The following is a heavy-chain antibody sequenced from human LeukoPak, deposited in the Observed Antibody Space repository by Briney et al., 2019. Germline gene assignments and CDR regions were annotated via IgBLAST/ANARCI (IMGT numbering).Heavy chain of an antibody. D-gene: IGHD5-18*01. V-gene: IGHV3-30-3*01. J-gene: IGHJ4*02. CDR1: GFTFSSYV. Sequence: PGGSLTLSCAASGFTFSSYVMHWVRQAPGKGLEWVAVISYDGSNKYYADSVKGRFTISRDNSKNTLYVQMNSLRAEDTAVYYCARERDTAMVFDYWGQGTLVTVSS. CDR2: ISYDGSNK. CDR3: ARERDTAMVFDY.